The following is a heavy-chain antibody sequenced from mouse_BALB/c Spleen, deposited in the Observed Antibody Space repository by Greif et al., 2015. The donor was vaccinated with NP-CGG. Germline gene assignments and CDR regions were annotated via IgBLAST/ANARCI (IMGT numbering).Heavy chain of an antibody. Sequence: EVQLQESGPGLVKPSQSLSLTCTVTGYSITSDYAWNWIRQFPGNKLEWMGYISYSGSTSYNPSLKSRISITRDTSKNQFSLQLNSVTTEDTATYYCARDEITTLYFDYWGQGTTLTVSS. V-gene: IGHV3-2*02. CDR1: GYSITSDYA. J-gene: IGHJ2*01. D-gene: IGHD1-1*01. CDR2: ISYSGST. CDR3: ARDEITTLYFDY.